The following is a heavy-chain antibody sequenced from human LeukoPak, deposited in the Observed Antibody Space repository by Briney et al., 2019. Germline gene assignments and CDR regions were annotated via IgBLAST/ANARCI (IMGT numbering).Heavy chain of an antibody. J-gene: IGHJ4*02. CDR2: IKEDGSEK. V-gene: IGHV3-7*04. CDR3: ARDSQHLNFDY. CDR1: GFTLSNYW. Sequence: GGSLRLSCAASGFTLSNYWMSWVRQAPGKGLDWVANIKEDGSEKYYVDSVKGRFTISRDSAKNSLYLQMNSLRAEDTAIYYCARDSQHLNFDYWGQGTLVTVSS. D-gene: IGHD3-3*02.